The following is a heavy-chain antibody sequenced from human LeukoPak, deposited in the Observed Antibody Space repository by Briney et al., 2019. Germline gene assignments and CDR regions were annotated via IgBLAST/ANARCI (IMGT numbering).Heavy chain of an antibody. Sequence: GASVKVSCKASGYTFTSYAMHWVRQAPGQRLEWMGWINAGNGNTKYSQKFQGRVTITRDTSASTAYMELSSLRSEDTAVYYCARDDSGYDSEAFDIWGQGTMVTVSS. CDR2: INAGNGNT. D-gene: IGHD5-12*01. V-gene: IGHV1-3*01. CDR3: ARDDSGYDSEAFDI. CDR1: GYTFTSYA. J-gene: IGHJ3*02.